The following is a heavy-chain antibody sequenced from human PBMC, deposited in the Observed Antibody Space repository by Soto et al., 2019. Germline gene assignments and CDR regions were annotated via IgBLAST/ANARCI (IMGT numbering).Heavy chain of an antibody. J-gene: IGHJ4*02. Sequence: GASVKVSCKASGFTFTSSAVQWVRQARGQRLEWIGGIVVGSGNTNYAQKFQERVTITRDMSTSTAYMELSSLRSEDTAVYYCARLVYDSRLNYLYFDHWGQGTLVTVSS. CDR2: IVVGSGNT. D-gene: IGHD3-22*01. CDR1: GFTFTSSA. CDR3: ARLVYDSRLNYLYFDH. V-gene: IGHV1-58*01.